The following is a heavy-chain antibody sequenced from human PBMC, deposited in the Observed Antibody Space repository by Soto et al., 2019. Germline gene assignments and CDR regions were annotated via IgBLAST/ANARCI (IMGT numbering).Heavy chain of an antibody. D-gene: IGHD5-18*01. V-gene: IGHV3-23*01. CDR1: ASAFSRS. CDR2: ISGGGAST. J-gene: IGHJ5*02. Sequence: EVQMLESGGGLVQPGGSLRLSCAGSASAFSRSMSCVRHAPGKGRGWVATISGGGASTYYADSVKGRFTISRDKFKNTLSLQMNILRAEETAVYYCAKGGYRSQFDPWGQGTLVTVSS. CDR3: AKGGYRSQFDP.